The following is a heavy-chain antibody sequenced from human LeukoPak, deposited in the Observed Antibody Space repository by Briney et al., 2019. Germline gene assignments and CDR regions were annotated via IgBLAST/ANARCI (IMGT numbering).Heavy chain of an antibody. D-gene: IGHD3-22*01. V-gene: IGHV3-21*01. CDR3: AGDYYDSSGLGY. CDR2: ISSSSSYI. Sequence: GGSLRLSCAASGFTFSSYSMSWVRQAPGKGLEWVSSISSSSSYIYYADSVKGRFTISRDNAKDSLYLQMNSLRAEDTAVYYCAGDYYDSSGLGYWGQGTLVTVSS. CDR1: GFTFSSYS. J-gene: IGHJ4*02.